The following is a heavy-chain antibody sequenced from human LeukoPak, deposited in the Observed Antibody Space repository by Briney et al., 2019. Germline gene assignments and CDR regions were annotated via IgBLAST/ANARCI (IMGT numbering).Heavy chain of an antibody. CDR1: GGSISSYY. Sequence: PSETLSLTCTVSGGSISSYYWGWIRQPPGKGLEWIGYIYYSGSTNYNPSLKSRVTISVDMSKNQFSLRLSSVTAADTALYYCARTPDVTRWLQPFDYWGQGILVTVSS. V-gene: IGHV4-59*01. CDR3: ARTPDVTRWLQPFDY. J-gene: IGHJ4*02. D-gene: IGHD5-24*01. CDR2: IYYSGST.